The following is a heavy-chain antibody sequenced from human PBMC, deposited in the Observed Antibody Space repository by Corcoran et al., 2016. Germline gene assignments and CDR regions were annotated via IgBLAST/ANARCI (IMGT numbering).Heavy chain of an antibody. CDR3: ARFSRGSGSSPYYYYGMDV. V-gene: IGHV3-48*04. J-gene: IGHJ6*02. CDR2: ISSSSSTI. Sequence: EVQLVESGGGLVQPGGSLRLSCAASGFTFSSYSMNWVRQAPGKGLEWVSYISSSSSTIYYADSVKGRFTISRDNAKNSLYLQMNSLRAEDTAVYYWARFSRGSGSSPYYYYGMDVWGQGTTVTVSS. D-gene: IGHD3-10*01. CDR1: GFTFSSYS.